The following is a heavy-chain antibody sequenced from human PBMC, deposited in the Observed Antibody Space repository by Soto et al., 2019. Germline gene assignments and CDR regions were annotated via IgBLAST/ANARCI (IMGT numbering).Heavy chain of an antibody. J-gene: IGHJ6*03. Sequence: SETLSLTCTVSGGSISSSSYDWGWIRQPPGKGLEWIGSIYYSGSTYYNPSLKSRVTISVDTSKNQFSLKLSSVTAADTAVYYCARHREAGTGLYYYYYMDVWGKGTTVTVSS. CDR2: IYYSGST. V-gene: IGHV4-39*01. CDR1: GGSISSSSYD. CDR3: ARHREAGTGLYYYYYMDV. D-gene: IGHD6-19*01.